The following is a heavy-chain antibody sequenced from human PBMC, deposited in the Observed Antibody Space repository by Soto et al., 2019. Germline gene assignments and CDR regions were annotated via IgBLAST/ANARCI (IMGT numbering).Heavy chain of an antibody. V-gene: IGHV4-31*03. D-gene: IGHD3-10*01. CDR1: GGSISSGGYY. CDR3: VRMPYYYGSGSYSDAFDI. Sequence: SETLSLTCTVSGGSISSGGYYWSWIRQHPGKGMEWIGYIYYSGSTYYNPSLKSRVTISVDTSKNQFSLKLSSVTAADTAVYYCVRMPYYYGSGSYSDAFDIWGQGTMVTVSS. CDR2: IYYSGST. J-gene: IGHJ3*02.